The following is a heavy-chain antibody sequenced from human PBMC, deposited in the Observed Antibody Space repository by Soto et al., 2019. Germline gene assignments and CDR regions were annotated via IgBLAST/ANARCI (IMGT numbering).Heavy chain of an antibody. J-gene: IGHJ4*02. CDR2: VSGSGAST. Sequence: GGSLRLSGAASGFTFSSHALSWVRQAPWKGLEWVSTVSGSGASTYYADSVKGRLNISRDNSKKTLYLKMNSLRAGDTAVYYCAKVKDYFDSSGYSGFDHWGQDTRVPVCS. V-gene: IGHV3-23*01. CDR1: GFTFSSHA. CDR3: AKVKDYFDSSGYSGFDH. D-gene: IGHD3-22*01.